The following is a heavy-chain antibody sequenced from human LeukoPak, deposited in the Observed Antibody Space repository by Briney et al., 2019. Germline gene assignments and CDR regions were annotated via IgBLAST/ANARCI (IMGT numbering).Heavy chain of an antibody. V-gene: IGHV1-24*01. J-gene: IGHJ4*02. D-gene: IGHD6-19*01. CDR3: ARAPPLLVVAGTPDY. CDR2: FDPEDGET. CDR1: GYTLTELS. Sequence: ASVKVSCKVSGYTLTELSMHWVRQAPGKGLEWMGGFDPEDGETIYAQKFQGRVTMTEDTSTDTAYMELSRLRSDDTAVYYCARAPPLLVVAGTPDYWGQGTLVTVSS.